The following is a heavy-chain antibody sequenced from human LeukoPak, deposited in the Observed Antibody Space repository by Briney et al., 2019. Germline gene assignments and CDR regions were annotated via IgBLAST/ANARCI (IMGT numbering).Heavy chain of an antibody. J-gene: IGHJ3*02. CDR3: ARAREDAFDI. CDR2: INPNSGDT. Sequence: ASVKVSCKASGYTFTGYYMHWVRQAPGQGLEWMGWINPNSGDTNFAQKFQGRVTMTRDTSISTAYMELSRLRSDDTAMYYCARAREDAFDIWGQGTVVTVSS. CDR1: GYTFTGYY. V-gene: IGHV1-2*02.